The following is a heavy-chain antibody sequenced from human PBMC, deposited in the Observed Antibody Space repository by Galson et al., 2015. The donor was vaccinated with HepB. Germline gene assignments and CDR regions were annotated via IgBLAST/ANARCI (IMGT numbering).Heavy chain of an antibody. CDR2: ISAYNGNT. CDR3: ARARSASGSYSDY. CDR1: GYTFTSYG. J-gene: IGHJ4*02. Sequence: SVKVSCKASGYTFTSYGISWVRQAPGQGLEWMGWISAYNGNTNYAQKLQGRVTMTTDTSTSTAYVELRSLRSDDTAVYYCARARSASGSYSDYWGQGTLVTVSS. V-gene: IGHV1-18*01. D-gene: IGHD1-26*01.